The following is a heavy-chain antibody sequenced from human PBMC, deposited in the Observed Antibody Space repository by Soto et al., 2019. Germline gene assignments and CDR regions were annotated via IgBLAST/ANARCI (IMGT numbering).Heavy chain of an antibody. D-gene: IGHD2-15*01. Sequence: QVQLVESGGGVVQPGRSLRLSCAASGFTFSSYGMHWIRQAPGKGLEWVAVISYDGSNKYYADSVKGRFTISRDNSKNTLYLQMNSLRAEDTAVYYCAKDRGYCSGVSCYMYYWGQGTLVTVSS. CDR2: ISYDGSNK. CDR1: GFTFSSYG. CDR3: AKDRGYCSGVSCYMYY. V-gene: IGHV3-30*18. J-gene: IGHJ4*02.